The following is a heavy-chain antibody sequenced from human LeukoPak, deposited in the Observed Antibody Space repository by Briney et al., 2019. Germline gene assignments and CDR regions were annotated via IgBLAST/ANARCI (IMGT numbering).Heavy chain of an antibody. D-gene: IGHD1/OR15-1a*01. CDR1: GYTFTTYY. J-gene: IGHJ4*02. Sequence: ASVKVSCKASGYTFTTYYIHWVRQAPGQGLEWIGIINPSGGSTTYAQRFQGRVTMTRDTSTNTAYMELSRLRSEETAVYYCARDRSPNIAEVFDYWGQGTLVIVSS. CDR3: ARDRSPNIAEVFDY. CDR2: INPSGGST. V-gene: IGHV1-46*01.